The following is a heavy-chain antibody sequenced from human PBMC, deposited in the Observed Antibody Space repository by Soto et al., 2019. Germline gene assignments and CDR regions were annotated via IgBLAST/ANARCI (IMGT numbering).Heavy chain of an antibody. CDR2: VYYSGST. D-gene: IGHD6-13*01. CDR3: ASGKAAAGTYGMDV. Sequence: PSETLSLTCTVSGGSISSGDYYWSWIRQPPGKGLEWIGYVYYSGSTYYNPSLKSRVTISVDTSKNQFSLKLSSVTAADTAVYYCASGKAAAGTYGMDVWGQGTTVTVS. J-gene: IGHJ6*02. CDR1: GGSISSGDYY. V-gene: IGHV4-30-4*01.